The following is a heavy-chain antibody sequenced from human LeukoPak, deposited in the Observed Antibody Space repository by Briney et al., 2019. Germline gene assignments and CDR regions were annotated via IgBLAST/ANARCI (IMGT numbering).Heavy chain of an antibody. V-gene: IGHV1-18*01. Sequence: WASVNVSCKASGYTFTSYVSWARQATGQGIEWMGWISTYNGNTNYAQKLQGRVTMTTDTSTSTAYMELRSLRSDDTAVYYCAREFSSSWDTEFDYWGQGTLVTVSS. CDR3: AREFSSSWDTEFDY. D-gene: IGHD6-13*01. J-gene: IGHJ4*02. CDR1: GYTFTSYV. CDR2: ISTYNGNT.